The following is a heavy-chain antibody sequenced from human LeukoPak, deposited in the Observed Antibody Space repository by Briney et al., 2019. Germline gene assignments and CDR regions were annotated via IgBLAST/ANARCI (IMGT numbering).Heavy chain of an antibody. CDR1: GYSISSGYY. D-gene: IGHD6-19*01. V-gene: IGHV4-38-2*02. CDR2: IYHSGST. Sequence: PSETLSLTCTVSGYSISSGYYWGWIRQPPGKGLEWIGSIYHSGSTYYNPSLKSRVTISVDTSKNQFSLKLSSVTAADTAVYYCARVRGIAVAGTVLRPYYMDVWGKGTTATVPS. CDR3: ARVRGIAVAGTVLRPYYMDV. J-gene: IGHJ6*03.